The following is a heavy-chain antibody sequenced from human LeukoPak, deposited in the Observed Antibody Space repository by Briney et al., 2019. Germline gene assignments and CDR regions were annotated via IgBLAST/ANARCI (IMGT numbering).Heavy chain of an antibody. CDR2: ISGSGGST. V-gene: IGHV3-23*01. J-gene: IGHJ5*02. CDR1: GFTFSSYG. Sequence: TGGSLRLSCAASGFTFSSYGMSWVRQAPGKGLEWVSAISGSGGSTYYADSVKGRFTISRDNSKNTLYLQMNSLRAEDTAVYYCAKVGGYNWNDGWFDPWGQGTLVTVSS. D-gene: IGHD1-1*01. CDR3: AKVGGYNWNDGWFDP.